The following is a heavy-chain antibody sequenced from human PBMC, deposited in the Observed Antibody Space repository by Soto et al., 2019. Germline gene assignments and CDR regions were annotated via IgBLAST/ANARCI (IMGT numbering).Heavy chain of an antibody. CDR1: GASISSHY. J-gene: IGHJ6*03. V-gene: IGHV4-59*08. D-gene: IGHD3-22*01. CDR2: INYNGNT. CDR3: AGGGSIVVATRRLMDV. Sequence: QVQLQESGPGLVKPSETLSLTCTVSGASISSHYWSWIRQAPGKGLEWIANINYNGNTNYNPSLKSRVTISVDPSKNQFSLTVSSVTAADTAVYYCAGGGSIVVATRRLMDVWGRGTTVTVSS.